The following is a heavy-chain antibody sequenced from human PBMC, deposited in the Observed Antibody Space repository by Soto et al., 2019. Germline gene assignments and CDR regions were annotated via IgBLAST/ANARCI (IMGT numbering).Heavy chain of an antibody. J-gene: IGHJ4*02. Sequence: GGSLRLSCAASGFTFSSYWMSWVRQAPGKGLEWVANIKQDGSEKYYVDSVKGRFTISRDNAKNSLYLQMNSLRAEDTAVYYCARDLDDYIWGSYRYDYWGQGTLVTVSS. CDR3: ARDLDDYIWGSYRYDY. CDR1: GFTFSSYW. D-gene: IGHD3-16*02. V-gene: IGHV3-7*01. CDR2: IKQDGSEK.